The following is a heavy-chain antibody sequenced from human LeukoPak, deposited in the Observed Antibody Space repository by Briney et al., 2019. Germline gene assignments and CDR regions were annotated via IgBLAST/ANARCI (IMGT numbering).Heavy chain of an antibody. CDR2: IYSGGST. CDR3: ARDVTGWFDP. Sequence: PGGSLRLSCAASGFTFSSYSMNWVRQAPGKGLEWVSVIYSGGSTYYADSVKGRFTISRDNSKNTLYLQMNSLRAEDTAVYYCARDVTGWFDPWGQGTLVTVSS. CDR1: GFTFSSYS. D-gene: IGHD1-14*01. V-gene: IGHV3-53*01. J-gene: IGHJ5*02.